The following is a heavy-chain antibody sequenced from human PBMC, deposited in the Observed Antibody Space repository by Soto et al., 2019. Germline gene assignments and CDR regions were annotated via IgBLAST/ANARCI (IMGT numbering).Heavy chain of an antibody. Sequence: PSETLSLTCTVSGGYFSNYYWSWIRQPPGKGLEWIGYIYNRGSTKSNLSLESRVTISMDTSKSQFSLKLSSVTAADTAVYYCAREGSSGVSFDYWGLGTLVTVSS. CDR2: IYNRGST. D-gene: IGHD2-8*01. V-gene: IGHV4-59*01. J-gene: IGHJ4*02. CDR1: GGYFSNYY. CDR3: AREGSSGVSFDY.